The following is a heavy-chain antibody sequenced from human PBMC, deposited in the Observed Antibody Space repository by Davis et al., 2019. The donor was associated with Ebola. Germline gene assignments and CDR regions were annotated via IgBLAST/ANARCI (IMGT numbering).Heavy chain of an antibody. D-gene: IGHD2-15*01. V-gene: IGHV1-69*06. CDR3: ARAPVAARGSNWFDP. Sequence: SVQVSCKASGGTFSSYAISWVRQAPGQGLEWMGGIIPIFGTANYAQKFQGRVTITADTSTSTAYMELSSLRSEDTAVYYCARAPVAARGSNWFDPWGQGTLVTVSS. CDR2: IIPIFGTA. J-gene: IGHJ5*02. CDR1: GGTFSSYA.